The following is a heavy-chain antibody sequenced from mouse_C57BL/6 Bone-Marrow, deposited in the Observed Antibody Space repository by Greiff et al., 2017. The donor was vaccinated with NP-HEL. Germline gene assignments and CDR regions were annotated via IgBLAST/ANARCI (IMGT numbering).Heavy chain of an antibody. CDR3: ARGFYYGSSYVYY. J-gene: IGHJ2*01. V-gene: IGHV5-17*01. Sequence: EVQRVESGGGLVKPGGSLKLSCAASGFTFSDYGMHWVRQAPEKGLEWVAYISSGSSTIYYADTVKGRFTISRDNAKNTLCLQMTSLRSEDTAMYYCARGFYYGSSYVYYWGQGTTLTVSS. CDR2: ISSGSSTI. D-gene: IGHD1-1*01. CDR1: GFTFSDYG.